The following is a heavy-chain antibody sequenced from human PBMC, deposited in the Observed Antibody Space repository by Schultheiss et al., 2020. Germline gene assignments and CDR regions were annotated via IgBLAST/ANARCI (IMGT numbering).Heavy chain of an antibody. CDR1: GFTFSSYD. CDR3: ARDQYCSSGFCNMRMGYRACDM. D-gene: IGHD2-15*01. J-gene: IGHJ3*02. V-gene: IGHV3-9*01. CDR2: ISWNSGSI. Sequence: SLKISCSASGFTFSSYDMHWVRQAPGKGLEWVSGISWNSGSIGYADSVKGRFTISRDNAKNSLYLQMSSLRAEDTAVYYCARDQYCSSGFCNMRMGYRACDMWGGGTRVIV.